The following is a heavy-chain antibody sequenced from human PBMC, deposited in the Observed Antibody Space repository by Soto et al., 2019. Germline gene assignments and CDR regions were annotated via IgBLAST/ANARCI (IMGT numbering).Heavy chain of an antibody. CDR1: GYTITRYT. CDR3: ARGIATGQLDP. V-gene: IGHV1-3*01. Sequence: SVKLACKASGYTITRYTMNWVRQAPRQRLEWMGWINPDNGNTKSSQKFQDRVIITRDTSASTAYMDLSSLRSEDTSVYYCARGIATGQLDPWGQGTLVTVSS. CDR2: INPDNGNT. J-gene: IGHJ5*02. D-gene: IGHD2-15*01.